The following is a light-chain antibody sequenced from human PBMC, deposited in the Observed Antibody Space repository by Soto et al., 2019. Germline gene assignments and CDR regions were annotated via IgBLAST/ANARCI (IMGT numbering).Light chain of an antibody. Sequence: EIVLTQSPGTLSLSPGERATLSCRASQSVSSNYLAWYQQKPGQAPRPLIYGASSRATGIPDRFSGSGAGTDCPLTISKLESEDWAVYYCQQYGSSPWTFGQGTKVEIK. J-gene: IGKJ1*01. CDR2: GAS. CDR3: QQYGSSPWT. CDR1: QSVSSNY. V-gene: IGKV3-20*01.